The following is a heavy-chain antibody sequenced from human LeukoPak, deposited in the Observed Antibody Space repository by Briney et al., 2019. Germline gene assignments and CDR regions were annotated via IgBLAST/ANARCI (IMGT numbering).Heavy chain of an antibody. Sequence: PSETLSLTCTVSGYSISSDYYWGWIRQSPGKGLEWVSAIRGSGGYTYYADSVKGRFTISRDNSKNTLYLQMNSLRAEDTAVYYCTNTHLYDILTGYRRAGFGYWGQGTLVTVSS. V-gene: IGHV3-23*01. D-gene: IGHD3-9*01. CDR2: IRGSGGYT. CDR1: GYSISSDY. CDR3: TNTHLYDILTGYRRAGFGY. J-gene: IGHJ4*02.